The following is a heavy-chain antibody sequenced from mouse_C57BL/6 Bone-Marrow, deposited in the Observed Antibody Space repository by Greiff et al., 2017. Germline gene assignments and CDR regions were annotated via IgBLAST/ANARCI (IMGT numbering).Heavy chain of an antibody. CDR2: ILCGGRT. CDR1: GFSLTSYG. J-gene: IGHJ1*03. CDR3: ASPIYYGYDGWYFDV. V-gene: IGHV2-2*01. D-gene: IGHD2-2*01. Sequence: VQLQQSGPGLVQPSQSLSITCTVSGFSLTSYGVPWVRQSPGNGLEWLGVILCGGRTDYNAAFISSLSIRKDNSKCQVFFKMNSLQADDTAIYYCASPIYYGYDGWYFDVWGTGTTVTVSS.